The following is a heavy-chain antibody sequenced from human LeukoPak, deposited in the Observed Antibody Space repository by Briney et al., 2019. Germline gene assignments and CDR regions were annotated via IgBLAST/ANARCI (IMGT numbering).Heavy chain of an antibody. CDR2: INPSGGST. Sequence: GASVKVSCKASGYTFTSYYMHWVRQAPGQGLEWMGIINPSGGSTSYAQKFQGRVTMTRDTSTSTVYMELSSLRSEDTAVYYCARIPSSSSWPRGDQYYFDYWGQGTLVTVSS. CDR3: ARIPSSSSWPRGDQYYFDY. V-gene: IGHV1-46*01. J-gene: IGHJ4*02. D-gene: IGHD6-13*01. CDR1: GYTFTSYY.